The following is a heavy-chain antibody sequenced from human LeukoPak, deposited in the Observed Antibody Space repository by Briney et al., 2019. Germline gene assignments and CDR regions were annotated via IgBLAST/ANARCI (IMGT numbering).Heavy chain of an antibody. D-gene: IGHD3-22*01. V-gene: IGHV1-8*02. J-gene: IGHJ3*02. Sequence: ASVKVSCKASGYTFTGYYMHWVRQATGQGLEWMGWMNPNSGNTGYAQKFQGRVTMTRNTSISTAYMELSSLRSEDTAVYYCARVKGSTYYYDSSGYRRAFDIWGQGTMVTVSS. CDR1: GYTFTGYY. CDR2: MNPNSGNT. CDR3: ARVKGSTYYYDSSGYRRAFDI.